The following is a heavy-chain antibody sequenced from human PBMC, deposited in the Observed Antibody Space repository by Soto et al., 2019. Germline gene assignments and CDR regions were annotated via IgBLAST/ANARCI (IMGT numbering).Heavy chain of an antibody. CDR1: GFTFNNYA. J-gene: IGHJ4*02. V-gene: IGHV3-21*01. D-gene: IGHD6-13*01. CDR3: ARGGPLAAASDY. CDR2: ISSSSSCI. Sequence: PGGSLRLSCAAPGFTFNNYALNWVPPAPGKGLEWVSTISSSSSCIYYADSVKGRFTISRDNAKNSLYLQMNSLRAEDTAVYYCARGGPLAAASDYWGQGTLVTVSS.